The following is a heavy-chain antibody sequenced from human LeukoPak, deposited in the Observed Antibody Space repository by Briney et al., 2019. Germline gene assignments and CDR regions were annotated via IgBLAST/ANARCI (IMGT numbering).Heavy chain of an antibody. CDR3: ASLSSNTVTHDY. Sequence: KPSETLSLTCAVSGYSISSSYYWGWIRQPPGKGLEWIGTIYHSGSTHYNPSLKSRVTLSVDTSKNQFSLKLRSVTAADTAVYYCASLSSNTVTHDYWGQGTLVTVSS. CDR1: GYSISSSYY. V-gene: IGHV4-38-2*01. D-gene: IGHD4-11*01. CDR2: IYHSGST. J-gene: IGHJ4*02.